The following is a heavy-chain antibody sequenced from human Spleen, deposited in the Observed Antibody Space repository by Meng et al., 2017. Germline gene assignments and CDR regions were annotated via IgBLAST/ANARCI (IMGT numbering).Heavy chain of an antibody. D-gene: IGHD5-12*01. CDR2: MYPGDSDI. Sequence: KVSCKAFGYSFGIYWIAWVRQMPGKGLEWMGMMYPGDSDIRYSPSFQGQVTISADKSITTAYLQWSSLKASDTAMYYCVRRSGYAQRGADAFDIWGQGTMVTVSS. CDR3: VRRSGYAQRGADAFDI. J-gene: IGHJ3*02. V-gene: IGHV5-51*01. CDR1: GYSFGIYW.